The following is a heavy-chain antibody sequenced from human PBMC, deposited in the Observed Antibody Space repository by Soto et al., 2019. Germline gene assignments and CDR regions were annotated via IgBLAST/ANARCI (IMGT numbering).Heavy chain of an antibody. J-gene: IGHJ6*02. CDR3: VRGNFYYGMDV. Sequence: LRLSCTTSGFTFSDYYMTWVRQAPGKGLEWISYMSGSGDAIYYADSVKGRFTISRDNAKNSLHLEMNSLRVEDTAMYYCVRGNFYYGMDVWGQGTTVTVSS. CDR1: GFTFSDYY. V-gene: IGHV3-11*01. CDR2: MSGSGDAI.